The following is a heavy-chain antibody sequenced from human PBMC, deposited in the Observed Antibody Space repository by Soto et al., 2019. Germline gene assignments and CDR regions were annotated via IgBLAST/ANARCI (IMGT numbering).Heavy chain of an antibody. CDR3: ARDEGALNS. V-gene: IGHV6-1*01. CDR2: TYYRSKWFS. CDR1: GDSVSRTTAA. Sequence: SQTLSLTCAISGDSVSRTTAAWNWIRQFPSRGLEWLGRTYYRSKWFSDYAVSVKSRLTINADTSTNQFSLQLNSVTPDDTAVYYGARDEGALNSWGQGTPVTVS. J-gene: IGHJ4*02.